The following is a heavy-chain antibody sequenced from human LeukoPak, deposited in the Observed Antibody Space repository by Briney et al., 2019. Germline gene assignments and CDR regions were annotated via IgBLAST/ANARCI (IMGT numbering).Heavy chain of an antibody. V-gene: IGHV3-23*01. D-gene: IGHD3-9*01. CDR1: GFTFSSYA. J-gene: IGHJ4*02. CDR2: ISGSGGSI. Sequence: PGGSLRLSCAASGFTFSSYAMSWVRQAPGKGLEWVSAISGSGGSIYYADSVKGRFTISRDNSKNTLYLQMNSLRAEDTAVYYCARQGIILTAYYGYWGQGTLVTVPS. CDR3: ARQGIILTAYYGY.